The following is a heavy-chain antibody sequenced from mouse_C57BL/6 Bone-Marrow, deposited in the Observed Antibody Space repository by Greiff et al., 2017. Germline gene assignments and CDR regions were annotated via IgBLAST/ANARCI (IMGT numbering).Heavy chain of an antibody. CDR1: GYSFTSYR. D-gene: IGHD2-3*01. J-gene: IGHJ1*03. CDR3: AGWAVWDGYSHWYFDV. V-gene: IGHV1-69*01. Sequence: QVQLQQPGPELVMPGASVKLSCKASGYSFTSYRMNWVKQSPGQGLEWIGEIDPSYSSTNYNQKFKGKSTLTVDQSSSTAYMQLSSLASEDSAVXYCAGWAVWDGYSHWYFDVWGTGTTVTVSS. CDR2: IDPSYSST.